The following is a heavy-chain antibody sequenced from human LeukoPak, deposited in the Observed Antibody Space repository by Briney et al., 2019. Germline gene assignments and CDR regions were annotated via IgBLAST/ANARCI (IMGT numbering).Heavy chain of an antibody. CDR3: ARDSFPGRSYEGAFDI. D-gene: IGHD2-2*01. J-gene: IGHJ3*02. V-gene: IGHV4-59*01. CDR2: IYYSGST. Sequence: SETLSLTCTVSGGSISSYHWSWIRQPPGKGLECIGFIYYSGSTNYNPSLKSRVTISVDTSKNQFSLKLSSVTAADTAVYYCARDSFPGRSYEGAFDIWGQGTMVTVSS. CDR1: GGSISSYH.